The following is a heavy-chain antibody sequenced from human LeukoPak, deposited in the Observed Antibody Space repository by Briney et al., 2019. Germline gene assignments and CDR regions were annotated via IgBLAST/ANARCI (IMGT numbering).Heavy chain of an antibody. D-gene: IGHD1-1*01. J-gene: IGHJ4*02. CDR2: IYYSGST. V-gene: IGHV4-59*01. CDR1: GGSISSYY. Sequence: SETLSLTCTVSGGSISSYYWSWIRQPPGKGLEWIGYIYYSGSTNYNPSLKSRVTISVDTSKNQFSLKLSSVTAADTAVYYCARDLEMKDAILGYWGQGTLVTVSS. CDR3: ARDLEMKDAILGY.